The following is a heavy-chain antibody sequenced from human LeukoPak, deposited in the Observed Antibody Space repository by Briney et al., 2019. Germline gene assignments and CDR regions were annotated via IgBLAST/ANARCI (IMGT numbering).Heavy chain of an antibody. J-gene: IGHJ4*02. Sequence: GGSLRLSCAASGFTFSSYGMYWVRQAPGKGLEWVSAISGSGGSTYYADSVKGRFTISRDNSNNTLYLQMNSLRAEDTAVYYCAKDVGPFLITSGYYPHFDYWGQGTLVTVSS. CDR3: AKDVGPFLITSGYYPHFDY. V-gene: IGHV3-23*01. CDR2: ISGSGGST. CDR1: GFTFSSYG. D-gene: IGHD3-22*01.